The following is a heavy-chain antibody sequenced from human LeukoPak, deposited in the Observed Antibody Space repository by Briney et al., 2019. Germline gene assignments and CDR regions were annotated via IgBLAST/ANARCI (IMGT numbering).Heavy chain of an antibody. CDR1: GFIFSSYA. V-gene: IGHV3-64*01. Sequence: GGSLRLSCVASGFIFSSYAMNWVRQAPGKGLEYVSGISSIGGGTYYANSVKGRFTISRDNSKNTLYLQMGSLRVEDMDLYYCATSRDAEMATLDYWGQGTLVTVSS. J-gene: IGHJ4*02. CDR3: ATSRDAEMATLDY. D-gene: IGHD5-24*01. CDR2: ISSIGGGT.